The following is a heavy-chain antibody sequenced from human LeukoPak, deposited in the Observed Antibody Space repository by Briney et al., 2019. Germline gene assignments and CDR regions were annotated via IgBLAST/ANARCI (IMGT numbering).Heavy chain of an antibody. CDR3: AREDGSGSYYKDY. CDR1: GFTFSDYY. Sequence: GGSLRLSCAASGFTFSDYYMSWIRQAPGKGLEWVSYISNSGTTIYYADSVKGRFTISRDNAKNSLYLQMNSLGAEDTAVYYCAREDGSGSYYKDYWGQGTLVTVSS. D-gene: IGHD3-10*01. CDR2: ISNSGTTI. J-gene: IGHJ4*02. V-gene: IGHV3-11*01.